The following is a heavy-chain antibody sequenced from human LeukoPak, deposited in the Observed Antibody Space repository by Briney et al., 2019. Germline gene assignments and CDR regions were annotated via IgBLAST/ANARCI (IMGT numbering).Heavy chain of an antibody. CDR2: IIPLLGTP. CDR3: AEDSSMVTTRAPYYYYYLDV. J-gene: IGHJ6*02. D-gene: IGHD4-17*01. V-gene: IGHV1-69*01. CDR1: GGTFTNYA. Sequence: ASVKVSCKASGGTFTNYAISWLRQAPGHGLEGMGGIIPLLGTPNYAQKFQGRVTITADDSTSTAYMELTSLRSEDTAVYYCAEDSSMVTTRAPYYYYYLDVWGQGTTVTVSS.